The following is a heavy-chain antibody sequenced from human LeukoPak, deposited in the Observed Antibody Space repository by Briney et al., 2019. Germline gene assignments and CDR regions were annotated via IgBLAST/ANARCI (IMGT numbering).Heavy chain of an antibody. CDR1: GFTVSSNY. CDR3: AKKPVTIKYPFDN. D-gene: IGHD5-24*01. V-gene: IGHV3-53*01. CDR2: VSASGDYT. J-gene: IGHJ4*02. Sequence: GGSLRLSCAASGFTVSSNYMSWVRQAPGKGLEWVAVVSASGDYTEYADSVKGRFTISRDTSQNTLILEMNSLRAEDTAVYYCAKKPVTIKYPFDNWGLGTLVTVSS.